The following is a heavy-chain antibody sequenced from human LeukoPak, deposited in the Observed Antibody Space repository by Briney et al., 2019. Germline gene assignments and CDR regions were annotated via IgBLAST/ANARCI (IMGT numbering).Heavy chain of an antibody. V-gene: IGHV3-48*01. Sequence: GALRLSCAASGFTFSAYTMNWVRQAPGKGLEWVSYISTSITTIYYAGYVKGRFTISRDNAKSSLYLQMNSLSVEDTAVYYCARDIGGVVGDAFDIWGQGTMVTVSS. CDR3: ARDIGGVVGDAFDI. D-gene: IGHD2-21*01. J-gene: IGHJ3*02. CDR2: ISTSITTI. CDR1: GFTFSAYT.